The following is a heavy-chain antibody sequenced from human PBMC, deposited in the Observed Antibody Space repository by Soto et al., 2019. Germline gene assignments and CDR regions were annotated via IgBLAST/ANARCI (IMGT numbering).Heavy chain of an antibody. D-gene: IGHD5-18*01. CDR2: INPSGGST. CDR3: ARIDTPVAPDAFDI. J-gene: IGHJ3*02. CDR1: EYTFTSYY. Sequence: GASVTVSCKASEYTFTSYYMHWVRQAPGQGLEWMGIINPSGGSTSYAQKFQVRVTMTRDTSTSTVYMELSSLRSEDTAVYYCARIDTPVAPDAFDIWGQGTMVTVSS. V-gene: IGHV1-46*01.